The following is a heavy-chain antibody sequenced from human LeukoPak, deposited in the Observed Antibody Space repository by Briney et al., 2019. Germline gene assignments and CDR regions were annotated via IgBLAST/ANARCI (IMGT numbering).Heavy chain of an antibody. V-gene: IGHV1-24*01. CDR2: FDPEDGET. Sequence: ASVKVSCKVSGYTLTELSMHWVRQAPGKGPEWMGGFDPEDGETIYAQKFQGRVTMTEDTSTDTAYMELSSLRSEDTAVYYCATGGVLRYFDWSGDDAFDIWGQGTMVTVSS. D-gene: IGHD3-9*01. CDR3: ATGGVLRYFDWSGDDAFDI. J-gene: IGHJ3*02. CDR1: GYTLTELS.